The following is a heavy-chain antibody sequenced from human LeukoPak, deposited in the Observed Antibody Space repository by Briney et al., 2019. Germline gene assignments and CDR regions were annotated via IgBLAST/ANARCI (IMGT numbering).Heavy chain of an antibody. V-gene: IGHV1-69*06. Sequence: ASVKVSCKASGGTFSSYAISWVRQAPGQGLEWMGGIIPIFGTANYAQKFQGRVTITADKSTSTAYMELSSLRSEDTAVYYCARTTVHNYYYYMDVWGKGTTVTVSS. D-gene: IGHD4-17*01. CDR3: ARTTVHNYYYYMDV. CDR2: IIPIFGTA. CDR1: GGTFSSYA. J-gene: IGHJ6*03.